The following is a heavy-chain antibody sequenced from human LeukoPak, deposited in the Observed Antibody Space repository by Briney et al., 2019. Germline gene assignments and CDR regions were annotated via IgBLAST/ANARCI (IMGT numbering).Heavy chain of an antibody. CDR2: IYHSGST. Sequence: PSETLSLTCTVSGYSISSGYYWGWIRQPPGKGLEWIGSIYHSGSTYYNPSLKSRVTISVDTSKNQFSLKLSSVTAADTAVYYCARARLDTAMVPLGYWGQGTLVTVSS. CDR3: ARARLDTAMVPLGY. V-gene: IGHV4-38-2*02. J-gene: IGHJ4*02. D-gene: IGHD5-18*01. CDR1: GYSISSGYY.